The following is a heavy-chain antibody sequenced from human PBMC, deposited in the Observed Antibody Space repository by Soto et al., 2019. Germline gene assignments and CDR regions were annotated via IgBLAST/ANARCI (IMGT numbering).Heavy chain of an antibody. J-gene: IGHJ4*02. CDR1: GFTFSSYW. D-gene: IGHD2-15*01. CDR2: INSDGSST. CDR3: ARVASFEDIVEY. V-gene: IGHV3-74*01. Sequence: PGGSLRLSCAASGFTFSSYWMHWVRQAPGKGLVWVSRINSDGSSTSYADSVKGRFTISRDNAKNTLYLQMNSLRAEDTAVYYCARVASFEDIVEYWGQGTLVTVSS.